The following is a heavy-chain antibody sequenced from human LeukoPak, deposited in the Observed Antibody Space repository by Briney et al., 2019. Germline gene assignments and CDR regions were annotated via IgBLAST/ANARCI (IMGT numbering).Heavy chain of an antibody. CDR1: GYSISSGYY. J-gene: IGHJ6*02. CDR3: ARHPPLYYYGMDV. Sequence: SETLSLTCTVSGYSISSGYYWGWIRQPAGEGLEWIGRIYTSGSTNYNPSLKSRVTISVDTSKNQFSLKLSSVTAADTAVYYCARHPPLYYYGMDVRGQGTTVTVSS. CDR2: IYTSGST. V-gene: IGHV4-61*02.